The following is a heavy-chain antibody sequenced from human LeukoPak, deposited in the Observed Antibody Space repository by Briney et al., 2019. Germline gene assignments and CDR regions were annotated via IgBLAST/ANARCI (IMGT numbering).Heavy chain of an antibody. D-gene: IGHD3-9*01. V-gene: IGHV1-2*02. Sequence: ASVKVSCKASGYTFTGYYMHWVRQAPGQGLEWMGWTNPNSGGTNYAQKFQGRVTMTRDTSISTAYMELSRLRSDDTAVYYCAREDDILTGYLDYWGQGTLVTVSS. CDR1: GYTFTGYY. CDR3: AREDDILTGYLDY. J-gene: IGHJ4*02. CDR2: TNPNSGGT.